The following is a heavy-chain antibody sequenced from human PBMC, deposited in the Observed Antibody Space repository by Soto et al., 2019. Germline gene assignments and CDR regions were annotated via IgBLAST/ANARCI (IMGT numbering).Heavy chain of an antibody. J-gene: IGHJ2*01. Sequence: QVQLVQSGAEEKKPGASVKVSCKDSGYTFTSYAMHRVRQAPGQRLEWMGWINAGNGNTKSSQKFQGRVTITRDTSASTAYMELSSLRSAATAVYCCARAASWWYCDLWGRGTLGTVSS. CDR2: INAGNGNT. CDR3: ARAASWWYCDL. D-gene: IGHD6-25*01. CDR1: GYTFTSYA. V-gene: IGHV1-3*05.